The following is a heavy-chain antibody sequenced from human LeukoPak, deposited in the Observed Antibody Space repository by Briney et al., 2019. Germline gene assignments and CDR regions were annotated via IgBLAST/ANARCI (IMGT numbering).Heavy chain of an antibody. D-gene: IGHD6-19*01. J-gene: IGHJ3*02. CDR2: IGTAGDT. CDR1: GFTFSSSD. CDR3: ARGRQWLVEGDAFDI. Sequence: GGSLRLSCAASGFTFSSSDMHWVRQATGKGLEWVSAIGTAGDTYYPGSVKGRFTISRENAKNSLYLQMNSLRAGDTAVYYCARGRQWLVEGDAFDIWGQGTMVTVSS. V-gene: IGHV3-13*01.